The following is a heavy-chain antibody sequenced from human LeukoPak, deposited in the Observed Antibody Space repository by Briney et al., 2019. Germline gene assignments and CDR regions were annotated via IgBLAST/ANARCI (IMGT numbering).Heavy chain of an antibody. D-gene: IGHD2-8*01. J-gene: IGHJ4*02. CDR1: GYTFIGYH. CDR2: INPNRGGT. V-gene: IGHV1-2*02. CDR3: ARLPRVHFDS. Sequence: GAAVKLSCNASGYTFIGYHIHWVRHAPGQGLEWMGWINPNRGGTNLAQKFQGRGIMTRDRSISTAYMEVTRLRSDDTAIYCCARLPRVHFDSWGQGTLVTVSS.